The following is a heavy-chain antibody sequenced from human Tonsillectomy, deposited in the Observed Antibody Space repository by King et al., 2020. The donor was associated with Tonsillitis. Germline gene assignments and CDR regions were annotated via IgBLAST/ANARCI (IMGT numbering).Heavy chain of an antibody. J-gene: IGHJ5*02. V-gene: IGHV1-69*14. CDR3: AREVEGILTTWGVGLTGNWLEP. Sequence: QLVQSGAEVKKPGSSVKVSCKASGGTFSRYDFSWVRQAPGQGLEWMGGIIPIFGTPNSAQKFQDRFTITADNSTSTAYMELGSLRSEDTAVYYCAREVEGILTTWGVGLTGNWLEPWGKGTLVTVSS. D-gene: IGHD3-9*01. CDR1: GGTFSRYD. CDR2: IIPIFGTP.